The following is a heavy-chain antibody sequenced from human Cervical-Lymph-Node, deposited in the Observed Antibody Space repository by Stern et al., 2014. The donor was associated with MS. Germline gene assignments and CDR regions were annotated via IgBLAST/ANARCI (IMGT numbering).Heavy chain of an antibody. J-gene: IGHJ5*02. V-gene: IGHV1-69*01. CDR1: GGTFSSYA. Sequence: VQLVQSGAEVKKPGSSVKVSCKASGGTFSSYAISWVRQAPGQGLAWMGGILPIFGTANYAQEFQGRGTITADELTSTAYMELSSLRSEDTAVYYCARGPRSQSGGSSWFDPWGQGTLVTVSS. CDR3: ARGPRSQSGGSSWFDP. CDR2: ILPIFGTA. D-gene: IGHD1-26*01.